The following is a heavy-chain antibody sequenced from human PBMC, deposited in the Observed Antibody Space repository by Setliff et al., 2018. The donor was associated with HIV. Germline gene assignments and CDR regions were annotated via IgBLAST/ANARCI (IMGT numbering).Heavy chain of an antibody. CDR3: ARDYHDSSGYIFFPGLPDY. J-gene: IGHJ4*02. Sequence: ASVKVSCKASGYTFTGYYMHWVRQAPGQGLEWMGWINPNSGGTTYAQKFQGRVTMTRDTSISTAYMELSRLRSDDTAVYYCARDYHDSSGYIFFPGLPDYWGQGTLVTVSS. CDR1: GYTFTGYY. V-gene: IGHV1-2*02. D-gene: IGHD3-22*01. CDR2: INPNSGGT.